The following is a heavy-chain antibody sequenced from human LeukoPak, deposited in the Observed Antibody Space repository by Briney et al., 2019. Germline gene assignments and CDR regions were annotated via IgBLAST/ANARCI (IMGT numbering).Heavy chain of an antibody. CDR2: ISGGGGST. CDR1: GFTFSDYY. J-gene: IGHJ4*02. Sequence: GGSLRLSCAASGFTFSDYYMSWIRQAPGKGLEWVSAISGGGGSTYYADSVKGRFTISRDNSKNTLYLQMNSLRAEDTAVYYCAKDRNYYDSSGYYYGDYWGQGTLVIVSS. V-gene: IGHV3-23*01. D-gene: IGHD3-22*01. CDR3: AKDRNYYDSSGYYYGDY.